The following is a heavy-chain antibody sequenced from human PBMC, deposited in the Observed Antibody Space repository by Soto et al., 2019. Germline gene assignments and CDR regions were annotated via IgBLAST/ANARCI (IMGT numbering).Heavy chain of an antibody. CDR3: ARGDRGAFDL. CDR2: IHSDGSST. Sequence: PGGSLSLSCAASGFPFSYYWMHWVRQAPGQGLVWVSRIHSDGSSTTYADSVKGRFTISRDNAKNTLYLQMNSLRAEDTAVYYCARGDRGAFDLWGQGTMVTVSS. V-gene: IGHV3-74*01. D-gene: IGHD2-21*02. J-gene: IGHJ3*01. CDR1: GFPFSYYW.